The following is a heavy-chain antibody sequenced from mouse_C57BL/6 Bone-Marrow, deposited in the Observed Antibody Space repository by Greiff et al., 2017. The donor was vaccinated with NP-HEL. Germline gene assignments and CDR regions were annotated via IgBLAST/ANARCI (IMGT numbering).Heavy chain of an antibody. J-gene: IGHJ4*01. CDR1: GYTFTDHT. CDR3: AIYYDYGGYAMDY. V-gene: IGHV1-78*01. CDR2: IYPRDGST. Sequence: QVQLQQSDAELVKPGASVKISCKVSGYTFTDHTIHWMKQRPEQGLEWIGYIYPRDGSTKYNVKFKGKATLTADKSSSTAYMQLNILTSEDSAVYFCAIYYDYGGYAMDYWGQGTSVTVSS. D-gene: IGHD2-4*01.